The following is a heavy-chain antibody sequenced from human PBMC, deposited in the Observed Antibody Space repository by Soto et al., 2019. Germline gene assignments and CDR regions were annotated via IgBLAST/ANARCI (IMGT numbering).Heavy chain of an antibody. D-gene: IGHD3-16*02. V-gene: IGHV4-39*01. J-gene: IGHJ4*02. Sequence: PSETLSLTCTVSGGSISSSSYYWGWIRQPPGKGLEWIGSIYYSGSTYYNPSLKSRVTISVDTSKNQFSLKLSSVTAADTAVYYCARHVIIWGSYRQKVFDYWGQGTLVTVSS. CDR1: GGSISSSSYY. CDR3: ARHVIIWGSYRQKVFDY. CDR2: IYYSGST.